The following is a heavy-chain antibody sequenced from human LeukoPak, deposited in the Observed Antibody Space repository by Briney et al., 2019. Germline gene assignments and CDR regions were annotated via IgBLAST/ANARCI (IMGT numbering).Heavy chain of an antibody. CDR2: ISYDGTNK. CDR1: GFTFSNYA. D-gene: IGHD6-13*01. J-gene: IGHJ4*02. CDR3: ARDRNLYSSTWYLGGDY. V-gene: IGHV3-30-3*01. Sequence: PGGSLRLSCAASGFTFSNYAMRCVRQAPGKGLEWVAVISYDGTNKYYADSVKGRFTISRDNSKNTVFLQMNSLRPEDTAMYYCARDRNLYSSTWYLGGDYWGQGTLVTVSS.